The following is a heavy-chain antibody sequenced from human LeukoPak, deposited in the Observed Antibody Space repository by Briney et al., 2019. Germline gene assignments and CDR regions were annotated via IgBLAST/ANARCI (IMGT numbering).Heavy chain of an antibody. Sequence: GGSLRLSCAASGFTFSNFGMNWVRQAPGKGLVWVSYISSSSSTIYYADSVKGRFTISRDISKNTVYLQMNNLRAEDTAVYYCARIDDFARDYFDYWGQGTLVTVSS. CDR1: GFTFSNFG. J-gene: IGHJ4*02. CDR2: ISSSSSTI. V-gene: IGHV3-48*01. CDR3: ARIDDFARDYFDY. D-gene: IGHD3/OR15-3a*01.